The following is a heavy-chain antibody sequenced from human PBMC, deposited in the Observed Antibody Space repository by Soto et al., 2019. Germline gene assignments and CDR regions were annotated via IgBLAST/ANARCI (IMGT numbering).Heavy chain of an antibody. D-gene: IGHD2-8*01. CDR3: TTVHMLRCTNGGCHRYYFYGMDL. CDR1: GYPFTSYD. CDR2: MNPNSGNT. J-gene: IGHJ6*02. V-gene: IGHV1-8*01. Sequence: QVQLVQSGAEVKKPGASVKVSCKASGYPFTSYDINWVRQATGQALEWMGWMNPNSGNTGYAQKFQGRVTMTRNTYISTAYTALSSLRSEDTALDYRTTVHMLRCTNGGCHRYYFYGMDLWGQGTTVTVSS.